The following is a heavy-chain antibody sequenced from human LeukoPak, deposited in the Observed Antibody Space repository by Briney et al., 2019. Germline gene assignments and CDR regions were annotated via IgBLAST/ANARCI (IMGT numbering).Heavy chain of an antibody. D-gene: IGHD3-3*01. J-gene: IGHJ4*02. CDR1: GFTFRSYW. V-gene: IGHV3-7*04. CDR3: ARAALLEWLSFDY. CDR2: IKQDGSEK. Sequence: PGGSLTLSCAASGFTFRSYWMSWVRQAPGKGLKWVANIKQDGSEKYYVDSVKGRFTISRDNAKNSLYLQMNSLRAEDTAVYYCARAALLEWLSFDYWGQGTLVTVSS.